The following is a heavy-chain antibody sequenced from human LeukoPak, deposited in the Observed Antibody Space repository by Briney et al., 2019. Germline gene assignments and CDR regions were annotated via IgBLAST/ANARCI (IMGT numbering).Heavy chain of an antibody. D-gene: IGHD4-11*01. J-gene: IGHJ5*02. V-gene: IGHV1-18*01. CDR2: ISDYNGET. CDR1: GFTFSSFG. Sequence: ASVKVSCKTSGFTFSSFGISWMRQAPGQGPEWMGWISDYNGETKYGQNFQGRVTMTTDTPTSTAYMELRSLRSDDTAVYYCARSGDSKWFDPWGQGTLVTVSS. CDR3: ARSGDSKWFDP.